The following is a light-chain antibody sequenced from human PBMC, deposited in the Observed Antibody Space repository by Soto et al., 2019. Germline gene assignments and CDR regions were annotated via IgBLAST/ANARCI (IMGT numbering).Light chain of an antibody. CDR3: QHLDTYWP. V-gene: IGKV1-5*01. Sequence: IQMTQSPSTLSASVGDRVTITCRASHNIAKWLAWYQQKPGRAPRLLIYDASTLQTGVPSRFSGSGSGTEFTLTISGLRPDDFATYYCQHLDTYWPLGQGTKVEIK. CDR2: DAS. CDR1: HNIAKW. J-gene: IGKJ1*01.